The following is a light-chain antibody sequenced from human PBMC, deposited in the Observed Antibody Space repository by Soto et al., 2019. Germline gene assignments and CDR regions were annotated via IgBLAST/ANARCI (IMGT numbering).Light chain of an antibody. V-gene: IGKV1-39*01. J-gene: IGKJ1*01. CDR2: AAS. Sequence: DIQMTQSPSSLSASVGDRVTITCRASQSISSYLDWYQQKPGKAPKLLIYAASSLQSGVPSRFSGSGSGTEFTLTISSLQPEDFSTYYCQQSYSTHPRTFGQGTKVEIK. CDR1: QSISSY. CDR3: QQSYSTHPRT.